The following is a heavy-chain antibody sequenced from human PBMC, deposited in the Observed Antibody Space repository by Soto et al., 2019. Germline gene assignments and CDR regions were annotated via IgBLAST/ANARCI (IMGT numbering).Heavy chain of an antibody. CDR3: ARTTGAYCGGDCYSDPFDY. V-gene: IGHV3-64*01. J-gene: IGHJ4*02. Sequence: GGSLRLSCAASGFSFRNYAMHWVLQAPWKGLEHVSAISGSGDRTHYANSVEDRFITSRDNSKNTLYLQMASLRAEDMGVYYCARTTGAYCGGDCYSDPFDYWGQGTLVTVSS. D-gene: IGHD2-21*01. CDR1: GFSFRNYA. CDR2: ISGSGDRT.